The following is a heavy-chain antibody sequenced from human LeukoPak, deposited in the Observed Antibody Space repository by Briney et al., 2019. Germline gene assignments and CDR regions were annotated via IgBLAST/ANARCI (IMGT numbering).Heavy chain of an antibody. CDR2: IYYSGST. D-gene: IGHD3-3*01. CDR3: ARGVYDFWSGYYTCYFDY. CDR1: GYSISSSNW. V-gene: IGHV4-28*06. J-gene: IGHJ4*02. Sequence: SDTLSLTCAVSGYSISSSNWWGWIRQPPGKGLEWIGYIYYSGSTNYNPSLKSRVTMSVDTSKNQFSLKLSSVTALDTAVYYCARGVYDFWSGYYTCYFDYWGQGTLVTVSS.